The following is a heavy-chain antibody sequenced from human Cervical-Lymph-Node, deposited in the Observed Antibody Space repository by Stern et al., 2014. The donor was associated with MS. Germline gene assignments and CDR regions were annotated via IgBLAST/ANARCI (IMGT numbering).Heavy chain of an antibody. CDR2: INPSGGGT. V-gene: IGHV1-2*02. D-gene: IGHD6-19*01. CDR3: ARDFSSAWYSDY. J-gene: IGHJ4*02. CDR1: GYPFSAYY. Sequence: VQLVQSGAEVKKPGASVRVSCKASGYPFSAYYIHWVRQAPGQGLEWMGFINPSGGGTNFAQTFHGRVTMTWDTSISTAYMDLSRLTSDDTAVYYCARDFSSAWYSDYWGQGTLVTVSS.